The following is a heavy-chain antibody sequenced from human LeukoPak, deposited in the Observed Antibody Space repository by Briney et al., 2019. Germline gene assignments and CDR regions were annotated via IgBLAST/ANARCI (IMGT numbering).Heavy chain of an antibody. CDR3: ARGLAGIVVVTAMDY. CDR1: GFTFSSYA. D-gene: IGHD2-21*02. V-gene: IGHV3-48*02. CDR2: ISGSSSTI. J-gene: IGHJ4*02. Sequence: GGSLRLSCAASGFTFSSYAMSWVRQAPGKGLEWVSYISGSSSTIYYADSVKGRFTISRDNAKNSLYLQMNSLRDEDTAVYYCARGLAGIVVVTAMDYWGQGTLVTVSS.